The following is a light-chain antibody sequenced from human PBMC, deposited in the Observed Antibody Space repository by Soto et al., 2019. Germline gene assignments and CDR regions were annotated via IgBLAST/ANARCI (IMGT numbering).Light chain of an antibody. CDR1: QSISNN. CDR3: QQYYNWPPIT. CDR2: GAS. V-gene: IGKV3-15*01. J-gene: IGKJ5*01. Sequence: EIVLTQSSAIVSVSPGGRATLSCMASQSISNNLAWYQQRPGQAPRLLIYGASTRATGISARFSGSGSGTEFTLTISSLQSEDFALYYCQQYYNWPPITFGQGTRLEI.